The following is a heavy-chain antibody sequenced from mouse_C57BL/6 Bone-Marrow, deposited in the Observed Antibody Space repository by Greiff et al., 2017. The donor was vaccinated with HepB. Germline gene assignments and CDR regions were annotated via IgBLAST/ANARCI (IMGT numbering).Heavy chain of an antibody. CDR2: ISSGSSTI. J-gene: IGHJ4*01. CDR3: ARGGSSGLMDY. Sequence: DVMLVESGGGLVKPGGSLKLSCAASGFTFSDYGMHWVRQAPEKGLEWVAYISSGSSTIYYADTVKGRFTISRDNAKNTLFLQMTSLRSEDTAMYYCARGGSSGLMDYWGQGTSVTVSS. D-gene: IGHD3-2*02. CDR1: GFTFSDYG. V-gene: IGHV5-17*01.